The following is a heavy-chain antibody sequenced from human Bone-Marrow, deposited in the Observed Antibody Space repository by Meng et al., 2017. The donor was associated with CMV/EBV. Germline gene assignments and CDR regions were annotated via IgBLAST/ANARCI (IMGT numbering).Heavy chain of an antibody. CDR3: ASRGEDSVVVPAGN. V-gene: IGHV4-39*07. J-gene: IGHJ4*02. D-gene: IGHD2-2*01. CDR2: IYYSGST. CDR1: GGSISSSSYY. Sequence: GSLRLSCTVAGGSISSSSYYWGWIRQPPGKGLEWIGSIYYSGSTYYNPSLKSRVTISVDTSKNQFSLKLGSVTAADTAVYYCASRGEDSVVVPAGNWGQGKMVTVPS.